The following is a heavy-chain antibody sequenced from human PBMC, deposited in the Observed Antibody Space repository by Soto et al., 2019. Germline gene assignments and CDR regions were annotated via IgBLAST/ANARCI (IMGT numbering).Heavy chain of an antibody. D-gene: IGHD3-3*01. Sequence: ASVKVSCKASGYTFTSYGISWVRQAPGQGLEWMGWISAYNGNTNYAQKLQGRVTMTTDTSTSTAYMELRSLRSDDTAVYYCARERDYDFWSGYYKADAFDIWGQGTMVTVSS. V-gene: IGHV1-18*01. CDR2: ISAYNGNT. CDR3: ARERDYDFWSGYYKADAFDI. J-gene: IGHJ3*02. CDR1: GYTFTSYG.